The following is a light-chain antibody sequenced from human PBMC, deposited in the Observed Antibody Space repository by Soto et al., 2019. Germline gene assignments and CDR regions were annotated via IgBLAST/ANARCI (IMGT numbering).Light chain of an antibody. CDR1: QAISNY. CDR3: QKYNSAPRT. Sequence: DIQMTQSPSSLSASVGDRVTITSRASQAISNYLAGYQQKPGKVPKLLIYAASPLQSGVPSRFSGSGSGTDFTLTISSLQPEDVATYYCQKYNSAPRTFGQGTKVEIK. J-gene: IGKJ1*01. V-gene: IGKV1-27*01. CDR2: AAS.